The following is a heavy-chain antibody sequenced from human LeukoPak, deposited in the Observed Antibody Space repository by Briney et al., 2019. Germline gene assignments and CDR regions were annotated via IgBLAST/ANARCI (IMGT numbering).Heavy chain of an antibody. Sequence: GASVKVSCKASGYTFTSYGISWVRQAPGQGLEWMGWISAYNGNTNYAQKLQGRVTMTTDTSTSTAYMELRSLRSDDTAVYYCAREEKYYDSSGYLRWSWFDPWGQGTLVTVSS. J-gene: IGHJ5*02. CDR1: GYTFTSYG. CDR3: AREEKYYDSSGYLRWSWFDP. V-gene: IGHV1-18*01. D-gene: IGHD3-22*01. CDR2: ISAYNGNT.